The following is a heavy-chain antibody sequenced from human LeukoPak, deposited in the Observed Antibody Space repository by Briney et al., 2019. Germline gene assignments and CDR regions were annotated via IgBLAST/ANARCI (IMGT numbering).Heavy chain of an antibody. Sequence: GGSLTLSCAASGFTFSSYSMNCVRQAPGRGLEWVSSISSSSSYTYYADSVKGRFTISRDNAKNSLYLQMNSLRAEDTAVYYCARVRDGSGSYYACSPPGCFDPWGQGTLVTVSS. CDR3: ARVRDGSGSYYACSPPGCFDP. V-gene: IGHV3-21*01. J-gene: IGHJ5*02. CDR1: GFTFSSYS. D-gene: IGHD3-10*01. CDR2: ISSSSSYT.